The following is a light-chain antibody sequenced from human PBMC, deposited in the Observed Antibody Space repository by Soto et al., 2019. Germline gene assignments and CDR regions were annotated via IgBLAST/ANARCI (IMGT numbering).Light chain of an antibody. CDR1: QSVDSTF. CDR3: QQYMSSVT. J-gene: IGKJ1*01. Sequence: EIVLTQSPGSLSMSPGERVTLSCRASQSVDSTFFAWYQKKPGQAPRLLMYGVSKRATGIPDRFSGSGCGTYFTLTSTRQEPEDFAVYYCQQYMSSVTFGQGTRVEIK. V-gene: IGKV3-20*01. CDR2: GVS.